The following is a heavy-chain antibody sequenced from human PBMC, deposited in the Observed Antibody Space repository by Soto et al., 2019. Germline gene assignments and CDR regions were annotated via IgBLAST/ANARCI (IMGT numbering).Heavy chain of an antibody. J-gene: IGHJ4*02. D-gene: IGHD1-20*01. CDR2: IYWDDDK. V-gene: IGHV2-5*02. Sequence: QITLKESGPTLVKPTQALALTCTFSGFSLSTHGVGVGWIRQPPGKALEWLAVIYWDDDKRYRPPLKSRLTITKDTSRNQVVLTMTNMDPVDTATYYCAHRRGGYNWDDARFDYWGQGTLVTVSS. CDR3: AHRRGGYNWDDARFDY. CDR1: GFSLSTHGVG.